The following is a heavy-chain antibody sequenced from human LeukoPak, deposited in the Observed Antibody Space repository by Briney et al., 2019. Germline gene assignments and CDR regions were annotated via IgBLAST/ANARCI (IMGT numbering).Heavy chain of an antibody. J-gene: IGHJ4*02. CDR3: VADYGSGSYRFDH. V-gene: IGHV4-61*08. Sequence: PSETLSLTCAVSGASISSGGYSWSWIRQPPGRGLEWIGYIYYSGRTIYNPSLRSRVTISLDTSKNQFSLNLNSVTAADTAVYYCVADYGSGSYRFDHWGQGTLATVSS. D-gene: IGHD3-10*01. CDR1: GASISSGGYS. CDR2: IYYSGRT.